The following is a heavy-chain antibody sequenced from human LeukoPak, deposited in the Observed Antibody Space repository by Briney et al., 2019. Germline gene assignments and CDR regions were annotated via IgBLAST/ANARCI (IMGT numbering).Heavy chain of an antibody. V-gene: IGHV4-4*07. Sequence: SETLSLTCTVSGGSISGYYWSWIRQPVEKGLDRIGRIYSSGWSTNYNPSLKSRVTMSVDTSKNQFSLKLSSVTAADTAVYYCARDALGYCSGGTCYSEFDYWGQGTLVTVSS. J-gene: IGHJ4*02. CDR1: GGSISGYY. CDR2: IYSSGWST. CDR3: ARDALGYCSGGTCYSEFDY. D-gene: IGHD2-15*01.